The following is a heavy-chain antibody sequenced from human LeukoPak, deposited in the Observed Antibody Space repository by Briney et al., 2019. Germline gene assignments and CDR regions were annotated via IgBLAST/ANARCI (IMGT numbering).Heavy chain of an antibody. J-gene: IGHJ4*02. D-gene: IGHD3-22*01. CDR2: IYYSGST. Sequence: ASETLSLTCTVSGGSISSYYWSWIRQPPGKGLEWIGYIYYSGSTNYNPSLKSRVTISVDTSKNQFSLKLSSVTAADTAVYYCARGVPIYDSSGYYYLFDHWGQGTLVTVSS. V-gene: IGHV4-59*08. CDR1: GGSISSYY. CDR3: ARGVPIYDSSGYYYLFDH.